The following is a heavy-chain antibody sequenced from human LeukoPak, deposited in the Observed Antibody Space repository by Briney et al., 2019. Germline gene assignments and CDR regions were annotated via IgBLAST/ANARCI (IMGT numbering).Heavy chain of an antibody. V-gene: IGHV3-11*04. J-gene: IGHJ4*02. CDR2: ISSSGSTI. Sequence: GGSLRLSCAASGFTFSDYYMSWIRQAPGKGLEWVSYISSSGSTIYYADSVKGRFTISRDNAKNSLYLQMNSLRPEDSAVYYCAGLRFFDWLLPLTGWGQGALVAVSS. CDR1: GFTFSDYY. D-gene: IGHD3-9*01. CDR3: AGLRFFDWLLPLTG.